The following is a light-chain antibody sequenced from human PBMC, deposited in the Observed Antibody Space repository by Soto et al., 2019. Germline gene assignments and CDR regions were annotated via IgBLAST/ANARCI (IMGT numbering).Light chain of an antibody. J-gene: IGLJ2*01. CDR2: DVS. Sequence: QSALTQPAFVSGSPGQSITISCTGTSSDVGSYKYVSWYQQHPGKAPKLMIYDVSIRPSGVSNRFSGSKSGNTASLTISGLQAEDEADYYCSSYTTTNTVVFGGGTKLTVL. CDR1: SSDVGSYKY. V-gene: IGLV2-14*01. CDR3: SSYTTTNTVV.